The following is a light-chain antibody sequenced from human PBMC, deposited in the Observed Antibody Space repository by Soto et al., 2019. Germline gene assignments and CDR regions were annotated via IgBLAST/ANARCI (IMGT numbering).Light chain of an antibody. Sequence: QSVLTQPRSVSGSPGQSVTISCTGTISDVGGYNYVSWHQQHPGKAPKLMIYDVNKRPSGVPNHFSASKSGNTASLTISGLQADDEADYYCCSYSGKYTYVFGTGTKVTVL. V-gene: IGLV2-11*01. CDR3: CSYSGKYTYV. J-gene: IGLJ1*01. CDR2: DVN. CDR1: ISDVGGYNY.